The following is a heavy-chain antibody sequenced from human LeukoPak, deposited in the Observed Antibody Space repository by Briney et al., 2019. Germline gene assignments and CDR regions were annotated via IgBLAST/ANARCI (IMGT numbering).Heavy chain of an antibody. CDR3: ARASGSYDY. CDR1: GFAVSTYG. D-gene: IGHD1-26*01. V-gene: IGHV3-33*01. CDR2: IWYDGSNK. J-gene: IGHJ4*02. Sequence: PGRSLRLSCAASGFAVSTYGMHWVRQAPGKGLEWVAVIWYDGSNKYYADSVKGRFTISRDNCKNTLYLQMNSLSAEDTAVYYCARASGSYDYWGQGTLVTVSS.